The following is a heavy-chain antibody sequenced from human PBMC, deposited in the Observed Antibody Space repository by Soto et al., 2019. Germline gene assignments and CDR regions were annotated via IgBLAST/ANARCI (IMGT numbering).Heavy chain of an antibody. CDR2: ISPDGSNR. CDR3: ASWGHIVPVSPTDFDH. V-gene: IGHV3-74*01. J-gene: IGHJ4*02. Sequence: GSLGPFCGTPGFTFNSYWVDLVRPTSGKGLMWVSRISPDGSNRGYADSVEGRFTVSRDNATNTLYLQMHSLRAEDTAMYYCASWGHIVPVSPTDFDHWGEGTLVTVSS. CDR1: GFTFNSYW. D-gene: IGHD2-21*01.